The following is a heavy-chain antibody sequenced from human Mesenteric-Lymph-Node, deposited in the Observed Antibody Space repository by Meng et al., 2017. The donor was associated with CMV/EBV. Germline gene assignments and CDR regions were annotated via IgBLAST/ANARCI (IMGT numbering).Heavy chain of an antibody. CDR3: ARDGLHSSSRYYYYYGMDV. D-gene: IGHD6-6*01. J-gene: IGHJ6*02. Sequence: GGSLRLSCAASGFTFSSFWMHWVRQVPGKGLVWVARINSDGSSTSYADSVKGRFTISGDNAKNTLYLQMNSLRVEDAAVYYCARDGLHSSSRYYYYYGMDVWGQGTTVTVSS. V-gene: IGHV3-74*01. CDR2: INSDGSST. CDR1: GFTFSSFW.